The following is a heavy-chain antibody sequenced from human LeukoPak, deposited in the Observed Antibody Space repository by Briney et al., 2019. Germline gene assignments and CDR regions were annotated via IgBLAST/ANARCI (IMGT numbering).Heavy chain of an antibody. CDR3: ARVVRIGWFDP. Sequence: GGSLRLSCAASGFTFSSYWMHWVRQAPGKGLVWVSRINSDGSSTSYADSVKGRFTISRDNAKNTLYLQMNSLRAEDTAVYYCARVVRIGWFDPWGQGTLVTVSS. CDR1: GFTFSSYW. V-gene: IGHV3-74*01. J-gene: IGHJ5*02. D-gene: IGHD3-10*01. CDR2: INSDGSST.